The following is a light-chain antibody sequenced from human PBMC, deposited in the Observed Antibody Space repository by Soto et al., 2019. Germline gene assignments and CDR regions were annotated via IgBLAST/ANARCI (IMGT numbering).Light chain of an antibody. V-gene: IGKV3-20*01. Sequence: EIVLTQSPGTLSLSPGERATLSCRASQSVSSSYLAWYQQRPGQAPRLLIFGASYRATGVPDRLSGCGSGTDFTLTISRLAPEDFAVYYCQQYSSSPPEFTFGRGTRVDSK. J-gene: IGKJ3*01. CDR3: QQYSSSPPEFT. CDR1: QSVSSSY. CDR2: GAS.